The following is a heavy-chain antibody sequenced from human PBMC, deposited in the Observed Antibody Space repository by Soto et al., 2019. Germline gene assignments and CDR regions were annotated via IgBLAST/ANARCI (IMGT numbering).Heavy chain of an antibody. D-gene: IGHD2-15*01. J-gene: IGHJ4*02. Sequence: GGSLRLSCAASGFTSSNSWMSWVRQAPGKGLEWVANIKQDGSEKYYVDSVKGRFTISRDNAKNSLYLQMNSLRAEDTAVYYCVRQRWLLISVYFDYWGQGTLVTVSS. CDR3: VRQRWLLISVYFDY. CDR1: GFTSSNSW. CDR2: IKQDGSEK. V-gene: IGHV3-7*01.